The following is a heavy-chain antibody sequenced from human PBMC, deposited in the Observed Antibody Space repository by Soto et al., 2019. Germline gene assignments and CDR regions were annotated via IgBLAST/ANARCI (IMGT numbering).Heavy chain of an antibody. CDR3: ASLNYDFWSGYSHYAEYFEH. Sequence: PSETLSLTCTVSGGSITSYYWSWIRQPPGKGLEWIGYIYYSGSTNYNPSLKSRVTISVDTSKNRCSLKLCSVTAADTAVYYCASLNYDFWSGYSHYAEYFEHWGQGTLVTVSS. CDR1: GGSITSYY. D-gene: IGHD3-3*01. V-gene: IGHV4-59*01. CDR2: IYYSGST. J-gene: IGHJ1*01.